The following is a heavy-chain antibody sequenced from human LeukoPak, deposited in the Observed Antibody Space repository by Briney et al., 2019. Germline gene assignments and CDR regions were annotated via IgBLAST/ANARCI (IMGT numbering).Heavy chain of an antibody. V-gene: IGHV4-30-2*01. CDR3: ARAYSGYDSTDRKYYSDY. CDR1: GGSISSGGYS. J-gene: IGHJ4*02. Sequence: SETLSLTCAVSGGSISSGGYSWSWIRQPPGKGLEWIGYIYHSGSTYYNPSLKSRVTISVDRSKNQFSLKLSSVTAADTAVYYCARAYSGYDSTDRKYYSDYWGQGTLVTVSS. CDR2: IYHSGST. D-gene: IGHD5-12*01.